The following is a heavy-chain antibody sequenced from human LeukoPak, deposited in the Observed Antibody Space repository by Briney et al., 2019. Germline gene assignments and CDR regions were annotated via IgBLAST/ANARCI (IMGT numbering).Heavy chain of an antibody. CDR2: ISGSGDT. CDR1: GFTFTTYA. V-gene: IGHV3-23*01. D-gene: IGHD3-3*01. Sequence: GGSLRLSCAASGFTFTTYAMNWVRQAPGKGLEWVSTISGSGDTYYADSVKGRFTISRDNSKNTLYLQINSLRADDTAVYYCARGRFLEWLFCYFDYWGQGTLVTVSS. CDR3: ARGRFLEWLFCYFDY. J-gene: IGHJ4*02.